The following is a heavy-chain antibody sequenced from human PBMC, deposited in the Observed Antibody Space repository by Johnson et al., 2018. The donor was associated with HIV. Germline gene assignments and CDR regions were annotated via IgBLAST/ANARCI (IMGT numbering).Heavy chain of an antibody. CDR1: GFTFNDYG. V-gene: IGHV3-30-3*01. J-gene: IGHJ3*02. CDR2: ISYDGTNE. D-gene: IGHD5-12*01. CDR3: AIGRITLYIVDLRGGSFDM. Sequence: QVQLVESGGGVVQPGRSLRLSCAASGFTFNDYGMHWVRQAPGKGLEWVAVISYDGTNEYYADSVKGRFTISRDNSKNTLYLQMNSLRAEDTAVYYCAIGRITLYIVDLRGGSFDMWGQGTAVTVSS.